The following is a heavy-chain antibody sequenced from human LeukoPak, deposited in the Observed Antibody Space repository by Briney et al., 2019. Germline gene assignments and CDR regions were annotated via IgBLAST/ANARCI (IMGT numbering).Heavy chain of an antibody. CDR1: GYTLTELS. D-gene: IGHD6-19*01. Sequence: ASVKVSCKVSGYTLTELSMHWVRQAPGKGLEWMGGFDPEDGETIYAQKFQGRVTMTEDTSTDTAYMELSSLRSEDTAVYYCAAVAGLGNAFDIWGQGTMVTVSS. V-gene: IGHV1-24*01. J-gene: IGHJ3*02. CDR2: FDPEDGET. CDR3: AAVAGLGNAFDI.